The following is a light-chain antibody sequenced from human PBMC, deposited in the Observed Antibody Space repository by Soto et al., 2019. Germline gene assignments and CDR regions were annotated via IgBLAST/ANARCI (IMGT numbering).Light chain of an antibody. CDR2: GAS. J-gene: IGKJ1*01. CDR1: QSVSSN. Sequence: EIVMTQSPATLSVSPGERATLSCRASQSVSSNLAWYQQKPGQAPRLLIYGASTRATAIPARFSGGGSGTEFTLTISSLPSEDFAVYYCQQYNNWPPWTFGQGTKVEIK. CDR3: QQYNNWPPWT. V-gene: IGKV3-15*01.